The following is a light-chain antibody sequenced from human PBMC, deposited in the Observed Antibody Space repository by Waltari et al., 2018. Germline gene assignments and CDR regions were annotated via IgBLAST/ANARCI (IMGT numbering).Light chain of an antibody. V-gene: IGKV1-39*01. CDR1: KHINTL. CDR2: SAS. CDR3: QQSFETPWT. J-gene: IGKJ1*01. Sequence: DIQVTQSPSSLSASGGDRVTIPCRAPKHINTLLNWSQQKPGKAPNLMIHSASVFQSGVPSRFSGSGSGTDFTLTISSLQPEDFAIYYCQQSFETPWTFGQGT.